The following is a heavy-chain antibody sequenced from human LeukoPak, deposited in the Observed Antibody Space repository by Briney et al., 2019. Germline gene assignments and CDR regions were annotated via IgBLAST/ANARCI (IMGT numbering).Heavy chain of an antibody. CDR3: ASEGWFGEPPSHWFDP. J-gene: IGHJ5*02. CDR2: TYYTSKWYN. CDR1: GDSVSSKSGT. D-gene: IGHD3-10*01. Sequence: SQTLSLTCAISGDSVSSKSGTWNWIRQSPSRGLEWLGRTYYTSKWYNDYAVSVKSRITINPDTSKNQFSLQLNSVTPEDTAVYYCASEGWFGEPPSHWFDPWGQGILVTVSS. V-gene: IGHV6-1*01.